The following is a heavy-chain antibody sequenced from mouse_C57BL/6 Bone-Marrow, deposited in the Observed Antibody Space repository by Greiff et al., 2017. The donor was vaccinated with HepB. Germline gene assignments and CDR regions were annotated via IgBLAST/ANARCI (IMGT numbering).Heavy chain of an antibody. CDR2: IHPKSGST. J-gene: IGHJ4*01. D-gene: IGHD2-4*01. V-gene: IGHV1-64*01. CDR3: ARPPIYYDYLYAMDY. Sequence: QVQLQQPGAELVKPGASVKLSCKASGYTFTSYWMHWVKQRPGQGLEWIGMIHPKSGSTNYNEKFKSKATLTVDKSSSTAYMQLSSLTSEDSAVYYCARPPIYYDYLYAMDYWGQGTSVTVSS. CDR1: GYTFTSYW.